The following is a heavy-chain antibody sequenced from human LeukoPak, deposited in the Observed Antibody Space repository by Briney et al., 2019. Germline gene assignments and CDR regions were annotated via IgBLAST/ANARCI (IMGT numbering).Heavy chain of an antibody. CDR1: GGSVGSTTYY. CDR2: IDYRGTT. V-gene: IGHV4-39*01. J-gene: IGHJ3*02. Sequence: SETLSLTCTVSGGSVGSTTYYWGWIRQPPGKGLEWIGHIDYRGTTYYNPSLNSRVTISADTSKNQFSLKLSSVTAADTAVYYCARRDDILTGYDAFDIWGQGTMVTVSS. CDR3: ARRDDILTGYDAFDI. D-gene: IGHD3-9*01.